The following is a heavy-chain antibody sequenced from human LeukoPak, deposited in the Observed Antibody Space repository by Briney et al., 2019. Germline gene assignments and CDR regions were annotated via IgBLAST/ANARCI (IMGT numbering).Heavy chain of an antibody. CDR1: GGSISSYY. J-gene: IGHJ4*02. CDR2: IYYSGST. V-gene: IGHV4-59*01. Sequence: SETLSLTCTVSGGSISSYYWSWIRQPPGKGLEWIGYIYYSGSTNYNPSLKSRVTMSVDTSKNQFSLKLSSVTAADTAVYYCARVFRGSYHYFDYWGQGTLVTVSS. D-gene: IGHD1-26*01. CDR3: ARVFRGSYHYFDY.